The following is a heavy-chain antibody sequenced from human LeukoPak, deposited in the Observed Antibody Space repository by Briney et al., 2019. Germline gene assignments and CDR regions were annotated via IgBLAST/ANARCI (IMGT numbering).Heavy chain of an antibody. J-gene: IGHJ4*02. CDR3: AKKLWYYYGSGSYVDY. D-gene: IGHD3-10*01. CDR2: ISGSGGST. Sequence: GGSLRLSCAACGFTFSSYAMSWVRQAPGKGLEWVSAISGSGGSTYYADSVKGRFTISRDNSKNTLYLQMNSLRAEDTAVYYCAKKLWYYYGSGSYVDYWGQGTLVTVSS. V-gene: IGHV3-23*01. CDR1: GFTFSSYA.